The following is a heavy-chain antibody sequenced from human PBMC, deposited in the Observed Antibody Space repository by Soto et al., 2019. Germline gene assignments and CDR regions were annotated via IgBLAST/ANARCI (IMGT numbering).Heavy chain of an antibody. CDR2: VIPIFGTA. J-gene: IGHJ6*02. D-gene: IGHD5-18*01. CDR1: GGTFSSYA. CDR3: ARNTIQLWFSIYYYGMDV. Sequence: QVQLVQSGAEVKKPGSSVKVSCKASGGTFSSYAISWVRQAPGQGLEWMGGVIPIFGTANYAQKVQGRVTITADESTSTAYMELSSLRSEDTAVYYCARNTIQLWFSIYYYGMDVWGQGTTVTVSS. V-gene: IGHV1-69*01.